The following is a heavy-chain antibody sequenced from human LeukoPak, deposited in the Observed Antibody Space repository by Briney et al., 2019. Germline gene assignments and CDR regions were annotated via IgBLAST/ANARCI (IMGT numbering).Heavy chain of an antibody. CDR1: GGSISTYY. CDR2: IYYSGSI. D-gene: IGHD6-19*01. Sequence: PSETLSLTCTVSGGSISTYYWSWIRQPPGKGLEWIGYIYYSGSINYNPYLKSRVTISVDTSKNQFSLKLSSVTAADTAVYYCARCERRKEWLAGGVDYWGQGTLVTVSS. J-gene: IGHJ4*02. CDR3: ARCERRKEWLAGGVDY. V-gene: IGHV4-59*01.